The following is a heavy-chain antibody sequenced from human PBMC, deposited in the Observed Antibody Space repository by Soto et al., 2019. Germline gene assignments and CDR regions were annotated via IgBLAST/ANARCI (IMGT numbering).Heavy chain of an antibody. CDR3: ARHRPRYCSSTSCYPNWLDP. V-gene: IGHV4-39*01. D-gene: IGHD2-2*01. CDR1: GGSISSSSYY. CDR2: IYYSGST. Sequence: PSETLSLTFTVSGGSISSSSYYWGWIRQPPGKGLEWIGSIYYSGSTYYNPSLKSRVTISVDTSKNQFSLKLSSVTAADTAVYYCARHRPRYCSSTSCYPNWLDPWGQGTLVTVSS. J-gene: IGHJ5*02.